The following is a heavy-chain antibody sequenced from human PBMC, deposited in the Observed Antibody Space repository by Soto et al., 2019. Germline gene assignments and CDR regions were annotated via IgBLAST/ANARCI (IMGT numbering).Heavy chain of an antibody. Sequence: QVQLVQSGAEVKKPGSSVKVSCKASGGTFSSYAISWVRQAPGQGLEWMGGIIPIFGTANYAQKFQGRVTITADEYTSKAYVELSSMREEDTAVYYCARGPVAAYYDYWGQGTLVTVSS. CDR2: IIPIFGTA. D-gene: IGHD2-15*01. CDR3: ARGPVAAYYDY. CDR1: GGTFSSYA. J-gene: IGHJ4*02. V-gene: IGHV1-69*01.